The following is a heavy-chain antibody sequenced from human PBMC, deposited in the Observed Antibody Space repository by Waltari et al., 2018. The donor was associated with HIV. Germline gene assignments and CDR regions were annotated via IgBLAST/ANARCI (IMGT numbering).Heavy chain of an antibody. J-gene: IGHJ5*01. V-gene: IGHV4-39*01. CDR2: IFYSCST. CDR1: GDSISGRSYY. D-gene: IGHD3-16*01. Sequence: QVHLQESGPGLVKPSETMSLTCTVSGDSISGRSYYWGWIRQSTGAGLEWIAIIFYSCSTSLNPSLMSRLILSADTSKTQLTLKLASVTAADTAVYYCGRPLRGGAYDFWGHGILVTVSS. CDR3: GRPLRGGAYDF.